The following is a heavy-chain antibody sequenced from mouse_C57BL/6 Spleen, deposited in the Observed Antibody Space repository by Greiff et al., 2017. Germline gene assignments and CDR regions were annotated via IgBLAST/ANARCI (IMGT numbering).Heavy chain of an antibody. CDR1: GYTFTSYW. J-gene: IGHJ2*01. V-gene: IGHV1-64*01. CDR2: IHPNSGST. CDR3: AREGGFDY. Sequence: QVQLKQSGAELARPGASVKLSCKASGYTFTSYWMHWVKQRPGQGLEWIGMIHPNSGSTNYNEKFKSKATLTVDKSSSTAYMQLSSLTSEDSAVYYCAREGGFDYWGQGTTLTVSS.